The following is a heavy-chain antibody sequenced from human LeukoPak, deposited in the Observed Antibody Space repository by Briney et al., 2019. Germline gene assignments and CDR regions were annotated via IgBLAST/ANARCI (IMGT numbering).Heavy chain of an antibody. CDR3: AETDTGYYFDY. J-gene: IGHJ4*02. V-gene: IGHV3-33*01. CDR2: IWYDGSNK. Sequence: GRSLRPSCAASGFTFNSYGMHWVRQAPGKGLEWVAVIWYDGSNKYYADSVKGRFTISRDNSKNTLYLQMNSLRAEDTALYYCAETDTGYYFDYWGQGTLVTVSS. D-gene: IGHD5-12*01. CDR1: GFTFNSYG.